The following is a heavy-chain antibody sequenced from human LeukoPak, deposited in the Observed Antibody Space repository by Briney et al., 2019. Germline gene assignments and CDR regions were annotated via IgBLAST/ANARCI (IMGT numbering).Heavy chain of an antibody. CDR2: TYYRSKWYN. J-gene: IGHJ4*02. Sequence: SQTLSLTCAISGDSVSSNSAAWNWIRQSPSRGLEWLGRTYYRSKWYNDYAVSVKSRITITPDTSKNQFSLQLNSVTPEDTAVYYCARDLSGDYVWGSYRSPFDYWGQGTLVTVSS. D-gene: IGHD3-16*02. CDR1: GDSVSSNSAA. CDR3: ARDLSGDYVWGSYRSPFDY. V-gene: IGHV6-1*01.